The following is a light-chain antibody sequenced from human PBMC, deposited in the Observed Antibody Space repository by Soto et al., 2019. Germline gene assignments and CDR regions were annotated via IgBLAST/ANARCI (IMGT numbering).Light chain of an antibody. J-gene: IGKJ5*01. CDR2: GAS. CDR1: QSVSRN. V-gene: IGKV3-15*01. CDR3: QQYNNWTRT. Sequence: IVMTQSPATRSLSPGERATLSCRASQSVSRNLAWYQQKPGQAPRLLIYGASTRATGIPARFSGSESGTEVTITISSLKYEDVAVYYCQQYNNWTRTFGQGTRLEIK.